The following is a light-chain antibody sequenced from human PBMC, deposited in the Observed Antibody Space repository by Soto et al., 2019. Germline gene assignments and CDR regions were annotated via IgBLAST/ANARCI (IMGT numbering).Light chain of an antibody. J-gene: IGKJ4*01. Sequence: EIVWTQSPGTLSLSPGERATLSCRASQSVSSSYLAWYQQKPGQAPRLLIYGASSRATGIPDRFSGSGSGTDFTLIVSRLEPEDFAAYYCRQYDSSPLTFGGGTKVEIK. CDR3: RQYDSSPLT. CDR1: QSVSSSY. V-gene: IGKV3-20*01. CDR2: GAS.